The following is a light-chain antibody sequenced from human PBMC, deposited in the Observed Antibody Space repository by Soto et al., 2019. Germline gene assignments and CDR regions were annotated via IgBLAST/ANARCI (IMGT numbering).Light chain of an antibody. J-gene: IGKJ2*01. CDR2: SAS. V-gene: IGKV1-39*01. Sequence: DIPVTQSPSSLSASVGDRVEITCRASQSITTYLNWYQQKPGKAPHLVVKSASTLQDGVPSRFSGSGSGTDFALTISSLQPEDLGTYYCRQSYSIPLTFGQGTKLEIK. CDR3: RQSYSIPLT. CDR1: QSITTY.